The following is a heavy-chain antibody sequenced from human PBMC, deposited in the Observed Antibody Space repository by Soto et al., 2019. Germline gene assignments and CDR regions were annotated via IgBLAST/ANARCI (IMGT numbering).Heavy chain of an antibody. J-gene: IGHJ3*02. CDR1: GYTFTGYY. V-gene: IGHV1-2*04. CDR2: INPNSGGT. Sequence: ASVKVSCKASGYTFTGYYMHWVRQAPGQGLEWMGWINPNSGGTNYAQKFQGWVTMTRDTSISTAYMELSRLRSDDTAVYYCARGNRWEPTDSRDAFDIWGQGTMVTVSS. D-gene: IGHD1-26*01. CDR3: ARGNRWEPTDSRDAFDI.